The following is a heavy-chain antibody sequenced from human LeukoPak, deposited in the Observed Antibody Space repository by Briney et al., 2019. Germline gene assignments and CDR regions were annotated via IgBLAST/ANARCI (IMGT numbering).Heavy chain of an antibody. V-gene: IGHV4-39*07. Sequence: SETLSLTCTVSGGSISSSSYYWGWIRQPPGKGLEWIGSIYYSGSTYYNPSLKSRVTISVDTSKNQFSLKLSSVTAADTAVYYCARDMGPEGMGYWGQGTLVTVSS. CDR1: GGSISSSSYY. J-gene: IGHJ4*02. CDR2: IYYSGST. D-gene: IGHD1-14*01. CDR3: ARDMGPEGMGY.